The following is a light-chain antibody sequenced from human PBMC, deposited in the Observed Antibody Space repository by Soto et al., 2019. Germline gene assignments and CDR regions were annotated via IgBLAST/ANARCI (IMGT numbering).Light chain of an antibody. J-gene: IGLJ1*01. CDR1: SSDVGGYVY. V-gene: IGLV2-11*01. Sequence: QSVLTQPRSVSGSPGQSVTISCTGTSSDVGGYVYVSWYRQDPGKAPQPIIYDVYNRPSGVPDRFSGSKSGNTASLTVSGLQTEDEADYYCCAYAGNSFVFGNGTKVT. CDR2: DVY. CDR3: CAYAGNSFV.